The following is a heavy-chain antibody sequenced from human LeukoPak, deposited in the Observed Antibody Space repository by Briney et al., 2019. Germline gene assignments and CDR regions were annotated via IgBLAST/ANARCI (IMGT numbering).Heavy chain of an antibody. V-gene: IGHV4-59*01. CDR1: GGSIGTYY. CDR3: ARSALDTSGTYYNPLPFLY. D-gene: IGHD3-10*01. Sequence: SETLSLTCSVSGGSIGTYYWSWIRQPPGKGLECIGYIYYSGSTDYNPSLKSRVTISIDTSKNQFSLKLNTVTAADTDIYYCARSALDTSGTYYNPLPFLYWGQGTLVTGSS. J-gene: IGHJ4*01. CDR2: IYYSGST.